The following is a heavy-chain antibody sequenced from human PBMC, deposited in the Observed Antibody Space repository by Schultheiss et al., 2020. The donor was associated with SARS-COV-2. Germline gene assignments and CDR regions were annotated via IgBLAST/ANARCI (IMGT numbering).Heavy chain of an antibody. CDR3: ARGPASYDTTDGYYYYGMDV. V-gene: IGHV4-39*07. J-gene: IGHJ6*02. D-gene: IGHD3-9*01. CDR2: IYYSGST. CDR1: GGSISSSSYY. Sequence: SETLSLTCTVSGGSISSSSYYWGWIRQPPGKGLEWIGSIYYSGSTYYNPSLKSRVTISVDTSKNQFSLKLSSVTAADTAVYYCARGPASYDTTDGYYYYGMDVWGQGTTVTVSS.